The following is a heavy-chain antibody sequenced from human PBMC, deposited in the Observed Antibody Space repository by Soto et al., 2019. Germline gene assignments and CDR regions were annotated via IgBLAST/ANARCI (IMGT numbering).Heavy chain of an antibody. D-gene: IGHD3-10*01. Sequence: PSETLSLTCTVSGGSISSYYWSWIRQPPGKGLEWIGYIYYSGSTNYNPSLKSRVTISVDTSKNQFSLKLSSVTAADTAVYYCARAYYYQAMGFEYWGQGTLVTVS. V-gene: IGHV4-59*01. CDR3: ARAYYYQAMGFEY. CDR1: GGSISSYY. CDR2: IYYSGST. J-gene: IGHJ4*02.